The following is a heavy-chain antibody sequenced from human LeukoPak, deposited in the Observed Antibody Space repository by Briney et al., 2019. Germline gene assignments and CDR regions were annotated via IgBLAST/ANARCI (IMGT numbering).Heavy chain of an antibody. V-gene: IGHV4-59*12. CDR2: IYYSGST. CDR3: ASPPRGDTAMVNLYY. J-gene: IGHJ4*02. CDR1: GGSISSYY. Sequence: SETLSLTCTVSGGSISSYYWSWIRQPPGKGLEWIGYIYYSGSTNYNPSLKSRVTISVDTSKNQFSLKLSSVTAADTAVYYCASPPRGDTAMVNLYYWGQGTLVTVSS. D-gene: IGHD5-18*01.